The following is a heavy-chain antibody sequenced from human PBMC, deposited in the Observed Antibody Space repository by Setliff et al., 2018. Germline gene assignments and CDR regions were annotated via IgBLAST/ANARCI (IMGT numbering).Heavy chain of an antibody. V-gene: IGHV4-34*01. CDR1: GGSFSDYY. CDR3: RFWSGYYKNDF. CDR2: INHSGST. D-gene: IGHD3-3*01. J-gene: IGHJ4*02. Sequence: SETLSLTCTVYGGSFSDYYWGWVRQPPGKGLEWIGEINHSGSTNYIPSLKSRLTISVDTSKNQFSLKLSSVTAADTAMYYCRFWSGYYKNDFWGQGTLVTVSS.